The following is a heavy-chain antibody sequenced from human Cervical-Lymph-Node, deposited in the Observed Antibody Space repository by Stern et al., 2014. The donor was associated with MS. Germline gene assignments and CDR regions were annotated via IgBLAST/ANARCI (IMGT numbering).Heavy chain of an antibody. J-gene: IGHJ4*02. CDR3: ARDNPRSGYTSS. D-gene: IGHD5-12*01. CDR2: INSDGSST. V-gene: IGHV3-74*01. Sequence: EVQLVESGGGLVQPGGSLRLSCAASGFTFSSYWMHWVRQAPGKGLVGVSRINSDGSSTSYADSVKGRFTISRDNAKNTLYLQMNSLRAEDTAVYYCARDNPRSGYTSSWGQGTLVTVSS. CDR1: GFTFSSYW.